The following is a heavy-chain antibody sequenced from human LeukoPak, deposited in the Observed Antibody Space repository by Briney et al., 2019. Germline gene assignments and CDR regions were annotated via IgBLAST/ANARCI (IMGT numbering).Heavy chain of an antibody. Sequence: PGGSLRLSCVGSGFTFSSYGMHWVRQAPGKGLEWVAFVRNDGSRTYYEDSVKGRFVIFRDNTRNTLYLDMDSLRGEDTAVYYCAQDWSSSGNYSMDVWGTGTTVAVSS. CDR3: AQDWSSSGNYSMDV. CDR1: GFTFSSYG. J-gene: IGHJ6*03. V-gene: IGHV3-30*02. D-gene: IGHD6-6*01. CDR2: VRNDGSRT.